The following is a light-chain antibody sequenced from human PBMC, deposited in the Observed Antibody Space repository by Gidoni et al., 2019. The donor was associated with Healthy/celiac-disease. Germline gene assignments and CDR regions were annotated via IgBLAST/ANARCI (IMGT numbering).Light chain of an antibody. J-gene: IGKJ4*01. CDR3: QQSYSTPIT. CDR2: AAS. V-gene: IGKV1-39*01. CDR1: QSISSY. Sequence: DIQMTQSPSSLSAPVGDRVTITCRASQSISSYLNWYQQKPGKAPKLLIYAASSLQSGVPSRFSGSGSGTDFTLTISSLQPEDFATYYCQQSYSTPITFXGXTKVEIK.